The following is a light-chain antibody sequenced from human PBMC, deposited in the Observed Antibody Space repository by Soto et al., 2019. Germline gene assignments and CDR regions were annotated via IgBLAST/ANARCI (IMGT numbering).Light chain of an antibody. V-gene: IGLV1-40*01. CDR2: GNS. CDR3: QSYDSSLGV. J-gene: IGLJ1*01. CDR1: SSNIGAGYD. Sequence: QSVLTQPPSVSGAPGQRVTISCTGSSSNIGAGYDVHWYQQLPGTAPKLLIYGNSNRPSGVPDRFSGSKSGTSASLAITGLQAEDEADYYCQSYDSSLGVFGTGTKDRP.